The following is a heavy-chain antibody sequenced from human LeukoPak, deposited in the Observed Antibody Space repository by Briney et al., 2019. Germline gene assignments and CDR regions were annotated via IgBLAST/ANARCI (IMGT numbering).Heavy chain of an antibody. J-gene: IGHJ5*02. V-gene: IGHV3-21*01. CDR3: ARDVGTSSNWYDP. D-gene: IGHD6-6*01. CDR2: ISSSSSYI. CDR1: GFTFSSYS. Sequence: GGSLRLSCAASGFTFSSYSMNWVRQAPGKGLEWVSSISSSSSYIYYADSVKGRFTISRDNAKNSLYLLMNSLRAEDTAVYYCARDVGTSSNWYDPWGQGTLVTVSS.